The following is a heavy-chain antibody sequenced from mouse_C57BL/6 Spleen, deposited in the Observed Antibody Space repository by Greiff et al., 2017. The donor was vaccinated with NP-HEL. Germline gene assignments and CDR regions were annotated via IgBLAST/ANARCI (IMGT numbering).Heavy chain of an antibody. CDR1: GFTFSDYG. CDR2: ISSGSSTI. D-gene: IGHD3-2*02. Sequence: EVNLVESGGGLVKPGGSLKLSCAASGFTFSDYGMHWVRQAPEKGLEWVAYISSGSSTIYYADTVKGRFTITRDNAKNTLFLQMTRLRSEDTAMYYCAKGAGGTAQVPFAYWGQGTLVTVSA. V-gene: IGHV5-17*01. CDR3: AKGAGGTAQVPFAY. J-gene: IGHJ3*01.